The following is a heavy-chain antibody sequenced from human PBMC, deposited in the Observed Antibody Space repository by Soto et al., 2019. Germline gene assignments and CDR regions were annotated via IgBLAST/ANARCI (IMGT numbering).Heavy chain of an antibody. CDR1: GFTFSSYG. J-gene: IGHJ6*03. CDR2: IWYDGSNK. Sequence: GGSLRLSCAASGFTFSSYGMHWVRQAPGKGLEWVAVIWYDGSNKYYADSVKGRFTISRDNSKNTLYLQMNSLRAEDTAVYYWAREAGDYYYYMAVWGKGTTVTVSS. V-gene: IGHV3-33*01. CDR3: AREAGDYYYYMAV.